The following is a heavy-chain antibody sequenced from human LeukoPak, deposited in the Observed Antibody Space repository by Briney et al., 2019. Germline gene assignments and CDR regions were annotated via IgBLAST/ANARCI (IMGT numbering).Heavy chain of an antibody. Sequence: GGSLRLSCAASGFTFSSYWMHWVRQAPGKGLVWVSRINTDGSSTSYADSVKGRFTISRDNAKNTLYLQMNSLRAEDTAVYYRAPSSLTFSNGWYGYWGQGTLVTVSS. CDR2: INTDGSST. V-gene: IGHV3-74*01. J-gene: IGHJ4*02. CDR1: GFTFSSYW. CDR3: APSSLTFSNGWYGY. D-gene: IGHD6-19*01.